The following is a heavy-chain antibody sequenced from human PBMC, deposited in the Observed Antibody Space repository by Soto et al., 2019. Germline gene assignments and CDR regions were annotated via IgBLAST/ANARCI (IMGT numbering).Heavy chain of an antibody. CDR3: AATFYDFWSGYPDYYYYMDV. CDR1: GFTFTSSA. J-gene: IGHJ6*03. D-gene: IGHD3-3*01. CDR2: IVVGSGNT. V-gene: IGHV1-58*02. Sequence: SVKVSCKASGFTFTSSAMQWVRQARGQRLEWIGWIVVGSGNTNYAQEFQERVTITRDMSTSTAYMELSSLRSEDTAVYYCAATFYDFWSGYPDYYYYMDVWGKGTTVTVSS.